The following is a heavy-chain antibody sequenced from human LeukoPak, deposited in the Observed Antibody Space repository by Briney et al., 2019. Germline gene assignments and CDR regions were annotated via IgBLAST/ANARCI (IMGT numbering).Heavy chain of an antibody. CDR2: INPSDGST. V-gene: IGHV1-46*01. D-gene: IGHD6-19*01. J-gene: IGHJ5*02. CDR1: GYTFTSYG. CDR3: ARDDPLDKISSGWGP. Sequence: ASVKVSCKASGYTFTSYGISWVRQAPGQGLEWMGIINPSDGSTSYAQKFQGRVTMTRDTSTSTVYMGLSSLRSEDTAVYYCARDDPLDKISSGWGPWGQGTLVTVSS.